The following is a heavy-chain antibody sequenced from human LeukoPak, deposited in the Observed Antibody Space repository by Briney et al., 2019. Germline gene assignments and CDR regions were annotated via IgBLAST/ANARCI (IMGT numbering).Heavy chain of an antibody. V-gene: IGHV3-21*01. Sequence: TTGRSLRLSCAASGFTFSSYSMNWVRQAPGKGLEWVSSISSSSSYIYYADSVKGRFTISRDNAKNSLYLQMNSLRAEDTAVYYCARGESNCSGGSCYDRSYYYWGQGTLVTVSS. D-gene: IGHD2-15*01. CDR2: ISSSSSYI. CDR1: GFTFSSYS. CDR3: ARGESNCSGGSCYDRSYYY. J-gene: IGHJ4*02.